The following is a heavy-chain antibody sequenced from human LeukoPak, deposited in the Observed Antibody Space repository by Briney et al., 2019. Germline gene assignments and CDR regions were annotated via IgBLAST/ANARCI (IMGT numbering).Heavy chain of an antibody. CDR2: IKQDGSEK. V-gene: IGHV3-7*01. CDR3: VYSGDYEKGY. J-gene: IGHJ4*02. Sequence: GGSLRLSCAASGFTFSTYWMTWVRQAPGKGLEWVANIKQDGSEKYYVDSVKGRFTISRDNAKNSLYLQMNSLRAEDTAVYYCVYSGDYEKGYWGQGTLVTVSS. CDR1: GFTFSTYW. D-gene: IGHD4-17*01.